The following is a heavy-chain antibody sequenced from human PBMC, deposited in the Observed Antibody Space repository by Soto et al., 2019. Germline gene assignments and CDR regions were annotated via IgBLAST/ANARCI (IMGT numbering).Heavy chain of an antibody. CDR2: IYYSGST. Sequence: QVHLQESGPGLVKPSQTLSLTCTVSGGSISSGGYYWSWIRQHPGQGLEWIGYIYYSGSTYYNPSIKSRVTISVDTSKNQFSLKLSSVTAAATAVYYCASTRRITIFGVVEHWFDPWGQGTLVTVSS. CDR1: GGSISSGGYY. J-gene: IGHJ5*02. V-gene: IGHV4-31*03. D-gene: IGHD3-3*01. CDR3: ASTRRITIFGVVEHWFDP.